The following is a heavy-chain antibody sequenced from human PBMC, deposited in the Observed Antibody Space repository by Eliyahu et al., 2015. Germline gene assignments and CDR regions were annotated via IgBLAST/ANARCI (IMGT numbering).Heavy chain of an antibody. CDR3: ARAPLDDPDPLRGWYGGNAFDI. D-gene: IGHD6-19*01. CDR1: GGSIRSGGYY. V-gene: IGHV4-31*03. Sequence: QVQLQESGPGLVKPSQTLSLTCTVSGGSIRSGGYYWSWIRQHPGKGLEWIGYIYYSGSTYYNPSLKSRVTISVDTSKNQFSLKLSSVTAADTAVYYCARAPLDDPDPLRGWYGGNAFDIWGQGTMVTVSS. CDR2: IYYSGST. J-gene: IGHJ3*02.